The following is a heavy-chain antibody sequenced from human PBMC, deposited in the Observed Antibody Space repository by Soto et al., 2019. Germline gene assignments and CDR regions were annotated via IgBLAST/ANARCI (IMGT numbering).Heavy chain of an antibody. CDR2: FIPIFGTL. V-gene: IGHV1-69*01. D-gene: IGHD6-13*01. CDR3: ARFEQLVLH. CDR1: GVTFSNFA. J-gene: IGHJ1*01. Sequence: QVQLVQSGAEVKKPGSSVKVSCKASGVTFSNFAISWVRQAPGQGLEWMGGFIPIFGTLNYAQRFQGRLTISGDESTSTAYMELSRLRSEDTAVDYCARFEQLVLHWGQGTLVTVSS.